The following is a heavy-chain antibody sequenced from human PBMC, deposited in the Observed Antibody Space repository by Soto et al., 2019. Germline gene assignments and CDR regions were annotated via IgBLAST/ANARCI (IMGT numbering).Heavy chain of an antibody. CDR1: GYTFTSYD. D-gene: IGHD6-19*01. J-gene: IGHJ2*01. CDR2: MNPNSGNT. V-gene: IGHV1-8*01. CDR3: AGTPGIAVADPRYFDL. Sequence: QVQLVQSGAEVKKPGASVKVSCKASGYTFTSYDINWVRQATGQGLEWMGWMNPNSGNTGYAQKFQGRVTMTRNTSVRPAYMERGSLRSEDTAASDGAGTPGIAVADPRYFDLWGRGTLVTVSS.